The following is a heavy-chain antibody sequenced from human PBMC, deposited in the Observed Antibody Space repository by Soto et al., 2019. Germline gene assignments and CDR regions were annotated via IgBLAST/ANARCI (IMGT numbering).Heavy chain of an antibody. CDR2: IDYRGRT. J-gene: IGHJ5*02. Sequence: QVHLQESGPGLVKSSQTLSLTCSVSGASINSGGFYWSWVRQFPGKGLEWIGYIDYRGRTFYNPSLKIRATISRDTSKNQFSLEVHSVTAADTAVFFCARVSAAGTRWFDPWGQGTLVTVSS. D-gene: IGHD6-13*01. CDR1: GASINSGGFY. V-gene: IGHV4-31*03. CDR3: ARVSAAGTRWFDP.